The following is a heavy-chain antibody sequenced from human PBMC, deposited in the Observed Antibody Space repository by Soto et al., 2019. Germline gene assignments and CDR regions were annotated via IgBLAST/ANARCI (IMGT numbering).Heavy chain of an antibody. J-gene: IGHJ5*02. V-gene: IGHV3-23*01. D-gene: IGHD6-19*01. CDR2: ISGGGGNT. Sequence: EVQLLESGGGLVQPGGSLRLSCAASGFTFSSYAMSWVRHTPGKGLECVSGISGGGGNTYYADSVTGRFTISRDNSRNTLYLQMNSLRAADTAIYYCAKDRGAGGRFSGIAVAGIPSWGQGTLVTVSS. CDR1: GFTFSSYA. CDR3: AKDRGAGGRFSGIAVAGIPS.